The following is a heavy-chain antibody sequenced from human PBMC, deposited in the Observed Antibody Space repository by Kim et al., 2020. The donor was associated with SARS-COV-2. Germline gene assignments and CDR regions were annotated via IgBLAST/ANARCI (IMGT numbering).Heavy chain of an antibody. D-gene: IGHD3-10*01. CDR3: ARGNNYYGSEY. Sequence: SETLSLTCGVSGGAFTGYYWSWIRQSPGQGLEWIGEITHRGSTNYNPSLESRVRMSVDTSKNQFSLNLSSVTAADTAVYFCARGNNYYGSEYWGQGTLVT. J-gene: IGHJ4*02. CDR2: ITHRGST. CDR1: GGAFTGYY. V-gene: IGHV4-34*01.